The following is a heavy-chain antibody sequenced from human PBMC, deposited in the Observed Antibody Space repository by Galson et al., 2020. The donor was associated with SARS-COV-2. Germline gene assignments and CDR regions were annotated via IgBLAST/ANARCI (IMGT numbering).Heavy chain of an antibody. D-gene: IGHD3-10*01. Sequence: ASVKVSCKASGYTFSGHYMHWVRLDPGQGLEWMGRINPNSGDTDVAQKFQGRVTMTTDTSLTTAYMELSRLTSDDTAVYYCTRGSNSSPFYHFDPWGQGTLVTVSS. CDR1: GYTFSGHY. CDR2: INPNSGDT. V-gene: IGHV1-2*06. J-gene: IGHJ5*02. CDR3: TRGSNSSPFYHFDP.